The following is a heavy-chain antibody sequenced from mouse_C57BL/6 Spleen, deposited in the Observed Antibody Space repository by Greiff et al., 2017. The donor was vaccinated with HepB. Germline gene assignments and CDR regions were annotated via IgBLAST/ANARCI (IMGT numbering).Heavy chain of an antibody. Sequence: QVQLQQSGPELVKPGASVKISCKASGYAFSSSWMNWVKQRPGKGLEWIGRIYPGDGDTNYNGKFKGKATLTADKSSSTAYMQLSSLTSEDSAVYFCARLGTAQATTGYYFDYWGQGTTLTVSS. V-gene: IGHV1-82*01. CDR2: IYPGDGDT. CDR3: ARLGTAQATTGYYFDY. J-gene: IGHJ2*01. D-gene: IGHD3-2*02. CDR1: GYAFSSSW.